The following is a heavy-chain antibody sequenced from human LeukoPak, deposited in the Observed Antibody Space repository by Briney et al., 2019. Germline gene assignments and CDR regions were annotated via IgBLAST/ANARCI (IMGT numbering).Heavy chain of an antibody. CDR2: ISYDGSNK. CDR1: GFTFSSHA. CDR3: ARAGHDSSGYTNWFDP. Sequence: GGSLRLSCAASGFTFSSHAMHWVRQAPGKGLEWVAVISYDGSNKYYADSVKGRFTISRDNSKNTLYLQMNSLRAEDTAVYYCARAGHDSSGYTNWFDPWGQGTLVTVSS. V-gene: IGHV3-30*04. D-gene: IGHD3-22*01. J-gene: IGHJ5*02.